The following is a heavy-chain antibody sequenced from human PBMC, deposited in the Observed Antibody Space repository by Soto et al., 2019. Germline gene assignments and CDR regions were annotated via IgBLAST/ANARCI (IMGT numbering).Heavy chain of an antibody. CDR1: GVSFSGYY. CDR3: ARGSSWFLYYFYY. J-gene: IGHJ4*02. Sequence: PSETLSRTCAVYGVSFSGYYWSWIRQPPGKGLEWIGEINHSGSTNYNPSLKSRVTISVDTSKNQFSLKLSSVTAADTAVYYCARGSSWFLYYFYYCGQGTLVTVSS. V-gene: IGHV4-34*01. CDR2: INHSGST. D-gene: IGHD6-13*01.